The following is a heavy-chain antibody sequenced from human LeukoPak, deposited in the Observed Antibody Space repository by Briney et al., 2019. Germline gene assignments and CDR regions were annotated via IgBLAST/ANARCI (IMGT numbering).Heavy chain of an antibody. Sequence: GGSLRLSCAASGFTVSSNYMSWVRQAPGKGLEWVSVIYTGDATNYADSVKGRFTISRDSSKNTLYLQMNSLRAEDTAVYYCARGFVYTGLDYWGQGTLVTVSS. CDR3: ARGFVYTGLDY. V-gene: IGHV3-66*01. J-gene: IGHJ4*02. CDR1: GFTVSSNY. CDR2: IYTGDAT. D-gene: IGHD5/OR15-5a*01.